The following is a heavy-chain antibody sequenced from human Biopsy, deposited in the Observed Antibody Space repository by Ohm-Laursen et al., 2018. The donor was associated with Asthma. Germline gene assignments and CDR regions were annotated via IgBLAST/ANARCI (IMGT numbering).Heavy chain of an antibody. J-gene: IGHJ4*02. CDR1: YGSITSGGYY. CDR3: ARAQDYYDSRGYYRSFDY. Sequence: TLSLTCPVSYGSITSGGYYWTWIRQHPGKGLEWIGFIYYSGSTYCNPSLKSQVSISIDTSKNQFSLKLSSVTAADTAVYYCARAQDYYDSRGYYRSFDYWGQGTLVTVSS. V-gene: IGHV4-31*01. D-gene: IGHD3-22*01. CDR2: IYYSGST.